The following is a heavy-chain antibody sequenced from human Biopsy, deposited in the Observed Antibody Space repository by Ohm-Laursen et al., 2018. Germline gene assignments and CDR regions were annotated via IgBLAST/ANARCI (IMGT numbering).Heavy chain of an antibody. V-gene: IGHV3-11*01. J-gene: IGHJ4*02. CDR1: GFTFSDYY. Sequence: SLRLSCAAPGFTFSDYYMSWIRQAPGKGLEWLSYISGSGTTIFYADSVKGQFTVSRDNAKNSLYLQMNSLTVEDTAVYYCARDGAGSYHDYWGQGTLVTVSS. CDR2: ISGSGTTI. D-gene: IGHD3-10*01. CDR3: ARDGAGSYHDY.